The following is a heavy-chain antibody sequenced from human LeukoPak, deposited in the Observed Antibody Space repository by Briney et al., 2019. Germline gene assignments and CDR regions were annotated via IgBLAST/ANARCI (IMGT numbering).Heavy chain of an antibody. CDR1: GGSISSSSYY. D-gene: IGHD2-2*01. V-gene: IGHV4-39*07. CDR3: AREVRGAFDI. CDR2: IYSSGST. J-gene: IGHJ3*02. Sequence: SETLSLTCSVSGGSISSSSYYWGWIRQPPGKGLEWIGSIYSSGSTYYNPSLKSRVTISVDTSRNQFSLKLTSVTAADTAVYYCAREVRGAFDIWGQGTMVTVSS.